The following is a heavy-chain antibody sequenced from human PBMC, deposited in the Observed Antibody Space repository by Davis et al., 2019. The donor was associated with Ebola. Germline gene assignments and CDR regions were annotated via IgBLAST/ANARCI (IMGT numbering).Heavy chain of an antibody. D-gene: IGHD4-23*01. J-gene: IGHJ4*02. CDR1: GYTFTSYY. CDR3: ARDPSYRYDYGGNSVRSDYFDY. V-gene: IGHV1/OR15-2*02. Sequence: ASVKVSCKASGYTFTSYYMHCVRQAPGQGLEWMGWISAYNGNTNYAQKLQGSVTMNRDTSTSTVYMELSSLRSEDTAVYYCARDPSYRYDYGGNSVRSDYFDYWGQGTLVTVSS. CDR2: ISAYNGNT.